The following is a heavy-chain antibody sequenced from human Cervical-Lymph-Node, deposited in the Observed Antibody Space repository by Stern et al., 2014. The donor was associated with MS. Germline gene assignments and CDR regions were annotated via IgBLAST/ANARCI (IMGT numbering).Heavy chain of an antibody. CDR2: ISLNSRSI. D-gene: IGHD1/OR15-1a*01. V-gene: IGHV3-9*01. J-gene: IGHJ6*02. CDR3: ARTARMDV. Sequence: EVQLVESGGGLVQPGRSLRLSCAASGFTFDDYAMHWVRQAPGKGLEWVSGISLNSRSIAYADSVKGRFTISRDNAKNSLYLQMSSLRPEDTALYYCARTARMDVWGQGTTVTVSS. CDR1: GFTFDDYA.